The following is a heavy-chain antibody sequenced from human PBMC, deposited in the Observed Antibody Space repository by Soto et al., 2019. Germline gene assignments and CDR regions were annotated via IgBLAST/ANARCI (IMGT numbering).Heavy chain of an antibody. D-gene: IGHD6-19*01. CDR2: ISGVNSDV. CDR3: TRDRPPHNTGWPIFEY. CDR1: GFTLSSYN. Sequence: EVQLMESGGGLVQPGGSLRLSCAASGFTLSSYNMNWFRQAPGKGLEWVSFISGVNSDVFYADSVKGRFTISRDNAKNALYLQMNSLRDEDTAVYYCTRDRPPHNTGWPIFEYWGQGTLVTVSS. V-gene: IGHV3-48*02. J-gene: IGHJ4*02.